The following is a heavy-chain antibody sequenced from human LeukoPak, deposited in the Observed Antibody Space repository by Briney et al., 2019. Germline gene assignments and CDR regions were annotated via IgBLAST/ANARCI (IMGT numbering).Heavy chain of an antibody. Sequence: SETLSLTCTVSGASISSSSYFWGWIRQPPGKGLEWIGSIYYSGNTYYNPSLESRVTISVDTSKNQFSLELSSVTAADTAVYYCARRMSGPRYFDYWGQGTLVAVSS. V-gene: IGHV4-39*07. CDR1: GASISSSSYF. D-gene: IGHD3-3*01. CDR3: ARRMSGPRYFDY. CDR2: IYYSGNT. J-gene: IGHJ4*02.